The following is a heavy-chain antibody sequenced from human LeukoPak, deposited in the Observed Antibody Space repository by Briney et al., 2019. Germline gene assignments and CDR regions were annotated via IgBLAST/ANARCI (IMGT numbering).Heavy chain of an antibody. D-gene: IGHD3-22*01. V-gene: IGHV3-21*05. CDR2: ISGSSIYT. Sequence: GGSLRLSCAASGFTFSSYSMNWVRQAPGKGLEWVSYISGSSIYTRYADSVKGRFTTSRDNAKNSLYLQMNSLRAEDTALYYCVRDISGYYFDYWGQGTLVTVSS. CDR3: VRDISGYYFDY. J-gene: IGHJ4*02. CDR1: GFTFSSYS.